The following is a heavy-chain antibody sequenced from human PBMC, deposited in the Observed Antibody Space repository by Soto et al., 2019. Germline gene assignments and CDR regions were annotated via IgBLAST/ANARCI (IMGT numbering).Heavy chain of an antibody. D-gene: IGHD2-15*01. CDR1: GGSVSGYY. CDR2: INHSGST. J-gene: IGHJ5*02. V-gene: IGHV4-34*01. CDR3: AGEASGNELGAVDA. Sequence: PETLSLTCAVYGGSVSGYYWTWLRQPPGKGLEWIGEINHSGSTDYNPALKSRVTMSVDTSKNQFSLRVTSVTAADTAVYYCAGEASGNELGAVDAWSQGTPLPVYS.